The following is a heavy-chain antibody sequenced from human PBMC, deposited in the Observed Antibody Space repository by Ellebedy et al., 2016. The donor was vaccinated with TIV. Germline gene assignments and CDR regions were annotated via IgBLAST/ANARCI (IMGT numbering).Heavy chain of an antibody. CDR1: GYAFTHYG. CDR2: INGGDGYP. CDR3: ARSGDAWGIDF. V-gene: IGHV1-3*01. D-gene: IGHD3-16*01. Sequence: AASVKVSCKASGYAFTHYGLHWVRQAPGQGLEWMAWINGGDGYPKYSWKFQGRVFFTRDTSATTAYMELSSLTSEDTAVYYCARSGDAWGIDFWGQGTLVTVSS. J-gene: IGHJ4*02.